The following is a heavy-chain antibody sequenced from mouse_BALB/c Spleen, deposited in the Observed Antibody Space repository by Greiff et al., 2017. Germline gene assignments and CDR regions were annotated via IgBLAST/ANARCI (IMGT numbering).Heavy chain of an antibody. J-gene: IGHJ3*01. CDR3: ARKKYGYDWFAY. D-gene: IGHD2-2*01. Sequence: VQLQESGPELVKPGASVKVSCKASGYSFTDYNMYWVKQRHGKSLEWIGQIDPYNGGTSYNQKFKGKATLTVDKSSSTAFMHLNSLTSEDSAVYYCARKKYGYDWFAYWGQGTLVTVSA. CDR1: GYSFTDYN. CDR2: IDPYNGGT. V-gene: IGHV1S135*01.